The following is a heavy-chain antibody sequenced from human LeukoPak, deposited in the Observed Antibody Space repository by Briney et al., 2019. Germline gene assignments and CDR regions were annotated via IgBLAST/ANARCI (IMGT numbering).Heavy chain of an antibody. CDR1: GGSFSGYS. Sequence: PSGTLSLTCAVYGGSFSGYSSSWIRQPPEKGVEWIVQINHSGSTNYNPSLKSRVTISVDTSKNQFSLKLCSVTAADTAVYCCARSTRGYSYGNTFYYWGQGTLVTVSS. CDR3: ARSTRGYSYGNTFYY. J-gene: IGHJ4*02. D-gene: IGHD5-18*01. CDR2: INHSGST. V-gene: IGHV4-34*01.